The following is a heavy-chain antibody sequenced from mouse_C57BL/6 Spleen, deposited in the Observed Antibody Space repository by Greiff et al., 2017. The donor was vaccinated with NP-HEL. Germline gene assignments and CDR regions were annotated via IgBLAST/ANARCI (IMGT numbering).Heavy chain of an antibody. CDR2: IDPSDSYT. J-gene: IGHJ2*01. V-gene: IGHV1-50*01. CDR1: GYTFTSYW. Sequence: QVQLQQSGAELVKPGASVKLSCKASGYTFTSYWMQWVKQRPGQGLEWIGEIDPSDSYTNYNQKFKGKATLTVDTSSSTAYMQLSSLTSEDSAVYYCARLRSEDYWGQGTTLTVSS. CDR3: ARLRSEDY. D-gene: IGHD3-2*02.